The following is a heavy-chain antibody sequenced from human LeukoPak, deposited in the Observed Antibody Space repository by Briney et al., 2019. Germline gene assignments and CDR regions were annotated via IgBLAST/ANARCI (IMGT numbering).Heavy chain of an antibody. J-gene: IGHJ4*02. D-gene: IGHD3-10*01. CDR2: IYYSGST. CDR3: ARRKNSGSQFDY. CDR1: GGSISSSSYY. V-gene: IGHV4-39*01. Sequence: SETLSLTWTVSGGSISSSSYYWGWIRQPPGKGLEWIGSIYYSGSTYYNPSLKSRVTISVDTSKNQFSLKLSSVTAADTAVYYSARRKNSGSQFDYWGQGTLVTVSS.